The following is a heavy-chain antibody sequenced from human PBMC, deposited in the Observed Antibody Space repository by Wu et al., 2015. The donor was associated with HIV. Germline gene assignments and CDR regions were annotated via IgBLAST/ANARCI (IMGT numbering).Heavy chain of an antibody. D-gene: IGHD2-15*01. CDR3: ARDSRDIVVAVRGFDY. Sequence: QVQLVQSGAEVKKPGASVKVSCKASGYTFTSYGISWVRQAPGQGLEWMGWISAYNGNTNYAQKLQGRVTMTTDASTSTAYMELRSLRSDDTAVYYCARDSRDIVVAVRGFDYWGQGTLVTVSS. CDR1: GYTFTSYG. J-gene: IGHJ4*02. CDR2: ISAYNGNT. V-gene: IGHV1-18*01.